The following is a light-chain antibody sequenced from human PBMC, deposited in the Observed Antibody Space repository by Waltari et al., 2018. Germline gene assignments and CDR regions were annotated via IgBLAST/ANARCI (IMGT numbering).Light chain of an antibody. CDR2: WAS. CDR1: QTLLYSSNNKNY. V-gene: IGKV4-1*01. CDR3: QQYYSTPPT. Sequence: DIVMTQSPDSLAVSLGERATINCKSRQTLLYSSNNKNYLAWYQQKPGQPPKLHIYWASARESGVPDRFSGSGSGTDFTLTISSLQAEDVAVYYCQQYYSTPPTFGQGTRLEIK. J-gene: IGKJ5*01.